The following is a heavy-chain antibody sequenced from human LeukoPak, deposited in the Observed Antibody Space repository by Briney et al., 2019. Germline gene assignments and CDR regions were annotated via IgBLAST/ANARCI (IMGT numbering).Heavy chain of an antibody. CDR2: ISGSGGST. CDR1: GFTFSSYA. J-gene: IGHJ5*02. V-gene: IGHV3-23*01. CDR3: AKTGIEYYDILTGYYQYNWSDP. Sequence: GGSLRLSCAASGFTFSSYAMGWVRQAPGKGLEWVSAISGSGGSTYYADSVKGRFTISRDNSKNTLYLQMNSLRAEDTAVYYCAKTGIEYYDILTGYYQYNWSDPWGQGTLVTVSS. D-gene: IGHD3-9*01.